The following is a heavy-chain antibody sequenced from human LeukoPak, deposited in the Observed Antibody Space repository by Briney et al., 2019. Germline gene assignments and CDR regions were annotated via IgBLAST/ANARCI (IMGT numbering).Heavy chain of an antibody. CDR1: GFTFSTYS. V-gene: IGHV3-33*08. D-gene: IGHD4-17*01. CDR3: ARESHDGLDY. CDR2: IWNDGSNK. Sequence: PGGSLRLSCAASGFTFSTYSMNWVRQAPGKGLEWVAVIWNDGSNKYYADSVKGRFTISRDNSENTLYLQMNSLRAEDTAVYYCARESHDGLDYWGQGTLVTVSS. J-gene: IGHJ4*02.